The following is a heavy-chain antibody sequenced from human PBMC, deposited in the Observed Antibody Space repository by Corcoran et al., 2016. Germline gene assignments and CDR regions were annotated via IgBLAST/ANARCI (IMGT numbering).Heavy chain of an antibody. J-gene: IGHJ6*02. Sequence: EVQLVESGGGLVKPGGSLRLSCAASGFTFSNAWMSWVRQAPGKGLEWVGRIKSKTDGGTTDYAAPVKGRFTISRDDSKNTLYLQMNSLKTEDTAVFCCTTGGYGGNSDYYYYGMDVWGQGTTVTVSS. D-gene: IGHD4-17*01. CDR1: GFTFSNAW. V-gene: IGHV3-15*01. CDR2: IKSKTDGGTT. CDR3: TTGGYGGNSDYYYYGMDV.